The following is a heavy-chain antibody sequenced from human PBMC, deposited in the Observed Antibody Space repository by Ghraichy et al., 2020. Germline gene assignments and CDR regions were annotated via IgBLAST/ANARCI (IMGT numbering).Heavy chain of an antibody. J-gene: IGHJ3*02. CDR3: ARDLGLRCSGGSCYSEHDAFDI. Sequence: GGSLRLSCAASGFTFSSYWMHWVRQAPGKGLVWVSRINSDGSSTSYADYVKGRFTISRDNAKNTLYLQMNSLRAEDTAVYYCARDLGLRCSGGSCYSEHDAFDIWGQGTMVTVSS. D-gene: IGHD2-15*01. CDR1: GFTFSSYW. V-gene: IGHV3-74*01. CDR2: INSDGSST.